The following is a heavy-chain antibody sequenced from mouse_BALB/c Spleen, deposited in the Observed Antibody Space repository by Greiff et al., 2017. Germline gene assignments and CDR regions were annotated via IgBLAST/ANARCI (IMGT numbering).Heavy chain of an antibody. CDR3: ARRGVGAWFAY. Sequence: QVQLQQSGAELVRPGTSVKVSCKASGYAFTNYLIEWVKQRPGQGLEWIGVINPGSGGTNYNEKFKGKATLTADKSSSTAYMQLSSLTSDDSAVYFCARRGVGAWFAYWGQGTLVTVSA. CDR2: INPGSGGT. J-gene: IGHJ3*01. CDR1: GYAFTNYL. V-gene: IGHV1-54*01.